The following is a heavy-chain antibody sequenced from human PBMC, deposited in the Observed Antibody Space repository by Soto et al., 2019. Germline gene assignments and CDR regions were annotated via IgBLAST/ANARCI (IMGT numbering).Heavy chain of an antibody. D-gene: IGHD4-17*01. CDR1: GFTVSSNY. J-gene: IGHJ4*02. Sequence: EVQMVESGGGLIQPGGSLRLSCAASGFTVSSNYMSWIRQAPGKGLEWVSVLYSGGSTYYADSVKGRFTISRDNSKNTLDRQMNSLRVEDTAVYYCARGRDYGDFVYDNWGQGTLVTVSS. V-gene: IGHV3-53*01. CDR2: LYSGGST. CDR3: ARGRDYGDFVYDN.